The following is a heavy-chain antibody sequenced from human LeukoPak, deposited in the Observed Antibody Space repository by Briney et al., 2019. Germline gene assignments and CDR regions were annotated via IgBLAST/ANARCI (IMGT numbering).Heavy chain of an antibody. Sequence: GGPLRLSCAASGFTFSSYSMNWVRQAPGKGLEWVSSISSSSSYIYYADSVKGRFTISRDNAKNSLYLQMNSLRAEDTAVYYCARIGSSWLAFDPWGQGTLVTVSS. J-gene: IGHJ5*02. V-gene: IGHV3-21*01. CDR2: ISSSSSYI. D-gene: IGHD6-13*01. CDR3: ARIGSSWLAFDP. CDR1: GFTFSSYS.